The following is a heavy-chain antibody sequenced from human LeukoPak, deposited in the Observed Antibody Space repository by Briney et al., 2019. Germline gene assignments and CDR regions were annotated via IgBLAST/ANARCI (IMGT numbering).Heavy chain of an antibody. V-gene: IGHV3-23*01. Sequence: GRSLRLSCAASGFTFSSYAMSWVRQAPGKGLEWVSAISGSGGSTYYADSVKGRFTISRDNSKNTLYLQMNSLRAQDTAVYYYAKDRDYYCSGIYRYWGQRTLVTVSS. J-gene: IGHJ4*02. CDR3: AKDRDYYCSGIYRY. D-gene: IGHD3-10*01. CDR1: GFTFSSYA. CDR2: ISGSGGST.